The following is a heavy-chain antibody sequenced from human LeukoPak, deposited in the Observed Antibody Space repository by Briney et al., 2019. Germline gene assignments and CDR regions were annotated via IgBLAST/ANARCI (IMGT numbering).Heavy chain of an antibody. Sequence: PGGSLRLSCAASGFTVSSNYMSWVRQAPGKGLEWVSVIYSGGSTYYADSVKGRFTISRDNSKNTLYLQMNSLRAEDTAVYYCARSLQQQPFDCWGQGTLVTVSS. CDR3: ARSLQQQPFDC. V-gene: IGHV3-66*01. J-gene: IGHJ4*02. D-gene: IGHD6-13*01. CDR1: GFTVSSNY. CDR2: IYSGGST.